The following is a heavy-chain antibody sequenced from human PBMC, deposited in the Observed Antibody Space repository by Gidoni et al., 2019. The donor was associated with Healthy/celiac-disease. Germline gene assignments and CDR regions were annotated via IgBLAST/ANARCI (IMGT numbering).Heavy chain of an antibody. Sequence: QVQLQQSGPGLVKPSQTLSLTCAISGDSVSSNSAAWNWIRQSPSRGLEWLGRTYYRSKWYNDYAVSVKSRITINPDTSKNQFSLQLNSVTPEDTAVYYCARTGIAVAGTRGNAFDIWGQGTMVTVSS. CDR1: GDSVSSNSAA. J-gene: IGHJ3*02. CDR3: ARTGIAVAGTRGNAFDI. CDR2: TYYRSKWYN. D-gene: IGHD6-19*01. V-gene: IGHV6-1*01.